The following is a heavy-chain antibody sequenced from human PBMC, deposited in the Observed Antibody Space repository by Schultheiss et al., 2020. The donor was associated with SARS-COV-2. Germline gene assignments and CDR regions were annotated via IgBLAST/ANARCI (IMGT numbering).Heavy chain of an antibody. V-gene: IGHV4-59*01. CDR1: GGSISSYY. CDR3: ARGVIVLMVYAGFDP. D-gene: IGHD2-8*01. Sequence: SQTLSLTCPVSGGSISSYYWSWIRQPPGKGLEWIGYIYYSGSTNYNPSLKSRVTISVDTSKNQFSLKLSSVTAADTAVYYCARGVIVLMVYAGFDPWGQGTLVTVSS. CDR2: IYYSGST. J-gene: IGHJ5*02.